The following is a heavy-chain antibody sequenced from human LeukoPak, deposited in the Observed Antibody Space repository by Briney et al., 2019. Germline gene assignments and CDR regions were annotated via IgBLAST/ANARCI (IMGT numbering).Heavy chain of an antibody. V-gene: IGHV3-30*04. J-gene: IGHJ3*02. CDR3: ARGDFRWEMATTIAFDI. Sequence: GGSLRLSCAPSGFTFRNYAIHWVRQAPGKGLEWVAVISYAGSNEHYADSVKGRFTISRDNSKNTLFLQMNSLRAEDTAVYYCARGDFRWEMATTIAFDIWGQGTMVTVSS. CDR1: GFTFRNYA. D-gene: IGHD5-24*01. CDR2: ISYAGSNE.